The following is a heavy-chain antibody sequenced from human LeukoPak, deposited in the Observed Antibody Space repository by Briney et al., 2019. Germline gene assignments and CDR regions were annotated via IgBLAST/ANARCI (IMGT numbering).Heavy chain of an antibody. J-gene: IGHJ4*02. Sequence: ASVTVSCKASGYTFTSYYLHWVRQAPGQGLEWMGIFNPSDGRATYTQKFQGRVTMTRDTSTSTVYMDLCSLRSDDTAVYYCARQAVTTGWYFDYWGQGTLVAVSS. V-gene: IGHV1-46*01. D-gene: IGHD4-17*01. CDR3: ARQAVTTGWYFDY. CDR2: FNPSDGRA. CDR1: GYTFTSYY.